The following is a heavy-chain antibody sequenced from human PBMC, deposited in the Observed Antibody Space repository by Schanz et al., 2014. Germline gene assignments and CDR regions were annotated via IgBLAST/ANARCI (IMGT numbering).Heavy chain of an antibody. CDR1: GFTFSDYY. CDR2: IRYDGRNK. V-gene: IGHV3-33*08. D-gene: IGHD2-15*01. CDR3: ARDAVALVPEYFMDV. J-gene: IGHJ6*03. Sequence: QVQLVDSGGGLVKPGGSLRLSCAASGFTFSDYYMTWIRQAPGKGLEWVAVIRYDGRNKNFVESVKGRFTISRDNSKNTLYLQMNSLRAEDTAVYYCARDAVALVPEYFMDVWGKGTPVTVSS.